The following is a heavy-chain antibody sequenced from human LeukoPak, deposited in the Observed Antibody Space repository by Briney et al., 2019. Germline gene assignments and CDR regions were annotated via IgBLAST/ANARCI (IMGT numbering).Heavy chain of an antibody. CDR1: GGSISSTTYY. D-gene: IGHD3-10*01. J-gene: IGHJ4*02. V-gene: IGHV4-39*01. CDR2: INYSGST. CDR3: AGTRYYYNSRSYGAPYYFDY. Sequence: SETLSLTCTVSGGSISSTTYYWGWIRQPPGKGLEWIGTINYSGSTYYNPPLKSRVTMSVDTSKSQFSLKRSSVTAADTAVYYCAGTRYYYNSRSYGAPYYFDYWGQGTLVTVSS.